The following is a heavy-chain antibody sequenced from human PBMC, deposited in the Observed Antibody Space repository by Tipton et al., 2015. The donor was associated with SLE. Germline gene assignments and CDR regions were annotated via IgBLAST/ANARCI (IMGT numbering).Heavy chain of an antibody. CDR1: GGSISSYY. Sequence: LRLSCTVSGGSISSYYWSWIRQPAGKGLEWIGRIYTSGSTNYNPSLKSRVTMSVDTSKNQFSLKLSSVTAADTAVYYCARSWIAYWYFDLWGRGTLVTVSS. J-gene: IGHJ2*01. CDR3: ARSWIAYWYFDL. V-gene: IGHV4-4*07. CDR2: IYTSGST. D-gene: IGHD2-2*03.